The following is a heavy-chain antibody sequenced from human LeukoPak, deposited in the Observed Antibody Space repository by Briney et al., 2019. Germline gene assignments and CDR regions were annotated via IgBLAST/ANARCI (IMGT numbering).Heavy chain of an antibody. V-gene: IGHV1-2*02. CDR2: INPNSGGT. J-gene: IGHJ4*02. Sequence: ASVKVSCKASGYTFTGYYMHWVRQAPGQGLEWMGWINPNSGGTNYAQKFQGRVTMTRDTSISTAYMELSRLRSDDTAVYYCARDDRGSSSSYDYWGQGTLVTVSS. CDR3: ARDDRGSSSSYDY. D-gene: IGHD6-6*01. CDR1: GYTFTGYY.